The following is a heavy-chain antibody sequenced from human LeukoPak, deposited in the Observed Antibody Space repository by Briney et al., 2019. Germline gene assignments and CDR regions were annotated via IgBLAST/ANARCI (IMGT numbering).Heavy chain of an antibody. Sequence: GGSLRLSCAASGFTFSRYGMHWVRQAPGKGLEWVAFIRYDGSNKYYADSVKGRFTISRDNSKNTLYLQMNSLRAEDTAVYYCAKDLSGVYYGSGSYFDYWGQGTLVTVSS. CDR3: AKDLSGVYYGSGSYFDY. CDR1: GFTFSRYG. CDR2: IRYDGSNK. D-gene: IGHD3-10*01. V-gene: IGHV3-30*02. J-gene: IGHJ4*02.